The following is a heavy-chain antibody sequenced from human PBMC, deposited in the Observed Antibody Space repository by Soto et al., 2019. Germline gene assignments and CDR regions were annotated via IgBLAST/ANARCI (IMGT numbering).Heavy chain of an antibody. V-gene: IGHV1-3*05. J-gene: IGHJ2*01. CDR3: ARAPSCWYFDL. CDR2: INAGNGNT. Sequence: QVQLVQSGAEEKKPGASVKVSCKASGYTFTSYAMHWVRQAPGKRLEWMGWINAGNGNTKYSQKFQGRVTITRDTSAITSYMELISLRSEDTAVYYCARAPSCWYFDLWGRGTLVTFSS. CDR1: GYTFTSYA.